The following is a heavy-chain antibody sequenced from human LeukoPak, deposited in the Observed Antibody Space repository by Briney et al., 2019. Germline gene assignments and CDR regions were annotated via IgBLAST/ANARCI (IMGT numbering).Heavy chain of an antibody. Sequence: GGSLRLSCAASGFTFSSYAMSWVRQAPGKGLEWVSAISGSGGSTYYADSVKGQFTISRDNSKNTLYLQMNSLRVEDTAVYYCATWGDTTAEYFQRWGQGTLVTVSS. CDR3: ATWGDTTAEYFQR. CDR1: GFTFSSYA. D-gene: IGHD2-21*02. J-gene: IGHJ1*01. CDR2: ISGSGGST. V-gene: IGHV3-23*01.